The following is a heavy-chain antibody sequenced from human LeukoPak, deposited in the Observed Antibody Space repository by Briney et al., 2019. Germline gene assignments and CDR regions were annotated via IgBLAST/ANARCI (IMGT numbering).Heavy chain of an antibody. Sequence: PGGSLRLSCAASGFTFSDYYMSWIRQAPGKGLEWVSYISASGSTTSYGDSVKGRFTISRDNAKNSLYLQMNSLRAEDTAVYYCASQLYRGAFEYWGQGTLVTVSS. J-gene: IGHJ4*02. CDR3: ASQLYRGAFEY. CDR1: GFTFSDYY. V-gene: IGHV3-11*01. CDR2: ISASGSTT. D-gene: IGHD2-2*01.